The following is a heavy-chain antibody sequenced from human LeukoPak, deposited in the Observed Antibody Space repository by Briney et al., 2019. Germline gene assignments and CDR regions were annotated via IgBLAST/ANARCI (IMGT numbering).Heavy chain of an antibody. J-gene: IGHJ4*02. Sequence: PSETLSLTCAVSGASISGSGYYLGWIRQPPGKGLEWIGNIYYTGSTYYNASLQSRVTISIDTSKNQFSLRLNSVTAADTAMYYCVKSGGYGLIDYWGQGTLVTVSS. D-gene: IGHD1-26*01. CDR1: GASISGSGYY. CDR3: VKSGGYGLIDY. CDR2: IYYTGST. V-gene: IGHV4-39*01.